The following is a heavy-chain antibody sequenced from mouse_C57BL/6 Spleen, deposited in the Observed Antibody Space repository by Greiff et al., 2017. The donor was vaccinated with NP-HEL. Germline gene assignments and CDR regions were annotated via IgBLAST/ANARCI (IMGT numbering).Heavy chain of an antibody. V-gene: IGHV5-9*01. Sequence: EVQGVESGGGLVKPGGSLKLSCAASGFTFSSYTMSWVRQTPEKRLEWVATISGGGGNTYYPDSVKGRFTISRDNAKNTLYLQMSSLRSEDTALYYCARQANSFYAMDYWGQGTSVTVSS. D-gene: IGHD1-1*01. J-gene: IGHJ4*01. CDR3: ARQANSFYAMDY. CDR1: GFTFSSYT. CDR2: ISGGGGNT.